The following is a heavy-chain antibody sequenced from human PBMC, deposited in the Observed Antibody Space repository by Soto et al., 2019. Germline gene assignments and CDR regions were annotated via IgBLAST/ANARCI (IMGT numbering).Heavy chain of an antibody. CDR2: IYYSGST. CDR3: ARVRCGGDCSSTPNFDY. J-gene: IGHJ4*02. D-gene: IGHD2-21*02. CDR1: GGSISSYY. Sequence: SETLSLTCTVSGGSISSYYWSWIRQPPGKGLEWIGYIYYSGSTNYNPSLKSRVTISVDTSKNQFSLKLSSVTAADTAVYYCARVRCGGDCSSTPNFDYWGQGTLVTVSS. V-gene: IGHV4-59*01.